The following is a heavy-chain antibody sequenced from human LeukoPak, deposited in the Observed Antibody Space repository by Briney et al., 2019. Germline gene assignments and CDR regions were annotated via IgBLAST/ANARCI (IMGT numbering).Heavy chain of an antibody. CDR3: AREVGCSGGTCSPFDY. Sequence: SETLSLTCTVSGGSISSTNHYWGWIRQPPGRGLEWIGSVYYSGSTYSNPSLKSRVTVSVDTSKNQFSLKLSSVTAADTAVYYCAREVGCSGGTCSPFDYWGQGILVTVSS. CDR2: VYYSGST. V-gene: IGHV4-39*07. CDR1: GGSISSTNHY. J-gene: IGHJ4*02. D-gene: IGHD2-15*01.